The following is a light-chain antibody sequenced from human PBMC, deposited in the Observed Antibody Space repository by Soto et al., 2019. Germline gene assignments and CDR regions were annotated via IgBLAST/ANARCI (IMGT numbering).Light chain of an antibody. CDR1: TSNIENHT. CDR2: TNN. V-gene: IGLV1-44*01. CDR3: ATWDDSRKGV. J-gene: IGLJ1*01. Sequence: QSVLTQPPSASGTPGQRITISCSGSTSNIENHTVNWYQQVPGTAPRLLINTNNQRPSGVPDRFSGSKSGASASLTISGLRSEDAATYYCATWDDSRKGVFGTGTKVTV.